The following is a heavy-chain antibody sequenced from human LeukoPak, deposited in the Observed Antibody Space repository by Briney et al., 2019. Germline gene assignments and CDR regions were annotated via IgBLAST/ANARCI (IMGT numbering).Heavy chain of an antibody. V-gene: IGHV3-23*01. Sequence: GGSLRLSCAASGFTFSSYAMGWVRQAPGKGLEWVSSISSGGHSTYYAGSVEGRFTISRDNSKNTLYLQMNSLRAEDTAVYYCAKGAGQWLVPSEYFQYWGQGTPVTVSS. CDR2: ISSGGHST. D-gene: IGHD6-19*01. CDR1: GFTFSSYA. CDR3: AKGAGQWLVPSEYFQY. J-gene: IGHJ1*01.